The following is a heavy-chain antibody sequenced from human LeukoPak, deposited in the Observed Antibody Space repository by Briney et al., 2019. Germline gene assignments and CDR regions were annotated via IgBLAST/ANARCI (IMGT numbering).Heavy chain of an antibody. J-gene: IGHJ6*02. D-gene: IGHD6-13*01. CDR3: ARSYGSSWPSYYGMDV. Sequence: ASVKVSCRASGYTFTSYGISWVRQAPGQGLEWMGWINPNSGGTNYAQKFQGWVTMTRDTSISTAYMELSRLRSDDTAVYYCARSYGSSWPSYYGMDVWGQGTTVTVSS. CDR2: INPNSGGT. CDR1: GYTFTSYG. V-gene: IGHV1-2*04.